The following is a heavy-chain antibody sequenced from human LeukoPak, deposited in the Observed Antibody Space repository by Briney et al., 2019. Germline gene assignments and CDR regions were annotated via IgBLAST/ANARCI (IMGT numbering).Heavy chain of an antibody. CDR2: IKAGNGDT. J-gene: IGHJ4*02. Sequence: GASVKVSCKASGYIFTKYVLHWVRQAHGQRPEWMGWIKAGNGDTKYSQKFQGRLTFTRDTSASTVYMELSSLTSEDTALYYCARDDCGDTCYPGGYWGQGTLVTVSS. V-gene: IGHV1-3*01. CDR3: ARDDCGDTCYPGGY. CDR1: GYIFTKYV. D-gene: IGHD2-21*01.